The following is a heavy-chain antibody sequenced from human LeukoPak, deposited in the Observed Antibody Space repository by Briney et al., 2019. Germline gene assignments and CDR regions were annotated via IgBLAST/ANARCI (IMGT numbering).Heavy chain of an antibody. J-gene: IGHJ4*02. V-gene: IGHV3-48*01. CDR1: GFTFMSYS. D-gene: IGHD6-6*01. CDR3: ARGSYSSSNYFDY. Sequence: GGSLRLSWAASGFTFMSYSMNWVRQAPGKGLERVSYISSTGSTIYYADSVRGRFTISRDNAKNSLYLQMNSLRAEDTAVYYCARGSYSSSNYFDYWGQGTLVTVSS. CDR2: ISSTGSTI.